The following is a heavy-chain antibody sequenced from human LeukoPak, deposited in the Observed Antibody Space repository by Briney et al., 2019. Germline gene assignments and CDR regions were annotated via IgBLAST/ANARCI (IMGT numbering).Heavy chain of an antibody. V-gene: IGHV4-30-4*08. Sequence: SQTLSLTCTVSGGSISSGDYYWSWIGQPPGKGLEWNEYSYYSGSTYYNPSLKSRVTISVDTSKNQFSLKLSSVTAADTAVYYCAREVVTGTTAYYYYMDVWGKGTAVTVSS. D-gene: IGHD1-7*01. CDR2: SYYSGST. CDR3: AREVVTGTTAYYYYMDV. CDR1: GGSISSGDYY. J-gene: IGHJ6*03.